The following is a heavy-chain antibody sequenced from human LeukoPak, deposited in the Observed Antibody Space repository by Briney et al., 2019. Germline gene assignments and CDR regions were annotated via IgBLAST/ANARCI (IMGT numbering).Heavy chain of an antibody. J-gene: IGHJ4*02. CDR1: GFSFSSYV. D-gene: IGHD3-22*01. V-gene: IGHV3-23*01. Sequence: TGGSLRLSCAASGFSFSSYVMSWVRQAPGKGPECVSLISDSGVNTYYADSVKGRFTISRDNSEKTLYLQMNSLRAEDTAVYYCAKGGGYSLHYFNYWGQGTLVTVS. CDR2: ISDSGVNT. CDR3: AKGGGYSLHYFNY.